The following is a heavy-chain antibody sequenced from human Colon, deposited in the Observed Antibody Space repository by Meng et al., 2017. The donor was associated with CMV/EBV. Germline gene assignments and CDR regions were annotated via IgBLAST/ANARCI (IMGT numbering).Heavy chain of an antibody. V-gene: IGHV1-2*02. D-gene: IGHD6-19*01. CDR2: IRSDGSAT. J-gene: IGHJ4*02. CDR3: VRSSGWSLFDY. CDR1: GYTFSDYY. Sequence: QVHRMQSGAGVKEPGPSVKVSCTTSGYTFSDYYMHWVRQAPGQGLEWMGWIRSDGSATNYAQKFRGRVTMTRDASVSTAYMELSGLTSDDTAVYFCVRSSGWSLFDYWGPGALVTVSS.